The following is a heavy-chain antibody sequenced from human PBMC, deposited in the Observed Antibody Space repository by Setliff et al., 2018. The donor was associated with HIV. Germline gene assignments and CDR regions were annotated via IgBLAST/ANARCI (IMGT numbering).Heavy chain of an antibody. V-gene: IGHV4-39*01. CDR1: GGSISSSSYY. D-gene: IGHD7-27*01. J-gene: IGHJ4*02. CDR2: IYYSGST. CDR3: ARQSLNWPPQTGLFDY. Sequence: KPSETMSLTCTVSGGSISSSSYYWGWIRQPPGKGLEWIGSIYYSGSTYYNPSLKSRVTISVDTSKNQFSLKLSSVTAADTAVYYCARQSLNWPPQTGLFDYWGQGTLVTVSS.